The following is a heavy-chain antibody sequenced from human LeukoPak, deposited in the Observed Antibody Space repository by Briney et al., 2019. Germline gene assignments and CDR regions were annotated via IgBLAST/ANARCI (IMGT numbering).Heavy chain of an antibody. J-gene: IGHJ5*02. CDR2: IYYSGST. Sequence: SETLSLTCTVSGGSISSSSYYWGWIRQPPGKGLEWIGSIYYSGSTYYNPSLKSRVTMSVDTSKNQFSLKLSSVTAADTAVYYCARDRARSSSWYQGWFDPGAREPWSPSPQ. D-gene: IGHD6-13*01. CDR3: ARDRARSSSWYQGWFDP. CDR1: GGSISSSSYY. V-gene: IGHV4-39*07.